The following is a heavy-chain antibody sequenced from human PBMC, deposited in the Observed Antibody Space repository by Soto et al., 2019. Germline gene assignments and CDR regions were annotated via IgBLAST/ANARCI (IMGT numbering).Heavy chain of an antibody. Sequence: QGQLQESGPGLVKPSETLSLTCTVSGGSIMSYYWSWIRQPPGKRLEWIGYIYYSGSTNYNPSLKSRVTKAVDTSKNQFSLKLSSVPAAATAVYYCARDLRLDYWGQGTLVTVSS. CDR2: IYYSGST. J-gene: IGHJ4*02. V-gene: IGHV4-59*01. CDR1: GGSIMSYY. CDR3: ARDLRLDY.